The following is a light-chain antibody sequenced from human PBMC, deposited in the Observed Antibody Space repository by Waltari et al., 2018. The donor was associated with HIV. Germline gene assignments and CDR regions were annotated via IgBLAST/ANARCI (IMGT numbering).Light chain of an antibody. CDR2: ATS. V-gene: IGKV1-39*01. Sequence: DLKMTQSPSSLSAFVGDRVTITCRTSETISPYLNWYRQRPGEAPKLLIYATSTLQSGIPGRFSGSGSGTNFTLTINNLEPEDLALYFCQQSLTTPWTFGQGTKVE. J-gene: IGKJ1*01. CDR3: QQSLTTPWT. CDR1: ETISPY.